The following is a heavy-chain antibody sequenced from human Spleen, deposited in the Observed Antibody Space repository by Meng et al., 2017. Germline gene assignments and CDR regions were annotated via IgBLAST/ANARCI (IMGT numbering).Heavy chain of an antibody. CDR3: ARVIRGTAVTATDAFEI. CDR2: INHSGNT. D-gene: IGHD2-15*01. Sequence: GSLRLSCVVYGGSFSGYYWSWIRQAPGKGLEWIGDINHSGNTIYNTSLKSRVTISVDTSNNQFSLKLSSVTAADTAVYYCARVIRGTAVTATDAFEIWGQGTMVTVSS. CDR1: GGSFSGYY. J-gene: IGHJ3*02. V-gene: IGHV4-34*01.